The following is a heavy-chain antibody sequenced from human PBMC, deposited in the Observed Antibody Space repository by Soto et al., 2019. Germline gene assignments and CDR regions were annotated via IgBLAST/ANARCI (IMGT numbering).Heavy chain of an antibody. D-gene: IGHD1-7*01. CDR2: IYYSGST. Sequence: SETLSLTCTFSCGSIISYYWSWIRQPPGKGLEWIGYIYYSGSTNYNPSLKSRVTISVDTSKNQFSLKLSSVAAADTAVYYCAREDWNYEGDGAFDIWGQGTMVTVSS. CDR1: CGSIISYY. CDR3: AREDWNYEGDGAFDI. J-gene: IGHJ3*02. V-gene: IGHV4-59*01.